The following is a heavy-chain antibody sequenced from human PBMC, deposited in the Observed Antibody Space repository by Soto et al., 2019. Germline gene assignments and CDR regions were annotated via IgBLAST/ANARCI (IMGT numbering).Heavy chain of an antibody. V-gene: IGHV3-72*01. CDR3: TRGYSWIDISAFDI. CDR1: GSTLSDHY. J-gene: IGHJ3*02. D-gene: IGHD1-26*01. CDR2: SGNRASSDTA. Sequence: PGGSLRLSCAASGSTLSDHYLDWVRQAPGKGLEWVGRSGNRASSDTAEYGSSVKGRFTISRDDSKNSMFLQMNSLMPEDTAVYYCTRGYSWIDISAFDISGPGTLVTVSS.